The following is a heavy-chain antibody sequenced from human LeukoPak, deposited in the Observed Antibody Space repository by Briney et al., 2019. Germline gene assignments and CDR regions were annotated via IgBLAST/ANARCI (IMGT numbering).Heavy chain of an antibody. D-gene: IGHD3-3*01. J-gene: IGHJ4*02. Sequence: PGGSLRLSCAASGFTFSSYAMSWVRQAPGKGLEWVSAISGSGGSTYYADSVKGRFTISRDNSKNTLYLQMNSLRAEDTAVYYCAKSKDYVFWRTKGYWGEGTLVTVP. V-gene: IGHV3-23*01. CDR1: GFTFSSYA. CDR3: AKSKDYVFWRTKGY. CDR2: ISGSGGST.